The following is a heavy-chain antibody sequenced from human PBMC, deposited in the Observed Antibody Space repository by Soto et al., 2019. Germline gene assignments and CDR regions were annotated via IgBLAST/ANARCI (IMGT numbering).Heavy chain of an antibody. CDR3: AKGKSSGWYYFDY. Sequence: GGSLRLSCAASGFTFPNYAMSWVRQAPGKGLEWVSGISASGRDTYYADSVKDRFTISRDNSKNTVYLQVNSLRADDTAIYYCAKGKSSGWYYFDYWGQGTPVTVSS. CDR2: ISASGRDT. D-gene: IGHD6-19*01. CDR1: GFTFPNYA. V-gene: IGHV3-23*01. J-gene: IGHJ4*02.